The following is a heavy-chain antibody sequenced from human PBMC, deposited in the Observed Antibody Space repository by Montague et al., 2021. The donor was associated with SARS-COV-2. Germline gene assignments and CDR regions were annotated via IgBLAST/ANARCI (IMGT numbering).Heavy chain of an antibody. CDR1: GGSISSNNYY. CDR3: ARRGRKLLPVATTIGGFDI. D-gene: IGHD5-12*01. J-gene: IGHJ3*02. CDR2: IYDSGST. V-gene: IGHV4-39*02. Sequence: SETLSLTCTVSGGSISSNNYYWDWIRQPPGKGLEWIGSIYDSGSTYYXRCLKSRVTISVDTSKNHFSLKLNSVTAADTAVYYCARRGRKLLPVATTIGGFDIWGQGTMVTVSS.